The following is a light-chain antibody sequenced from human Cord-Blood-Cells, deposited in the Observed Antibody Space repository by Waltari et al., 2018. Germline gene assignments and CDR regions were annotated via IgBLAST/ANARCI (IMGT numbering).Light chain of an antibody. CDR2: GKN. CDR3: NFRDSSGNHV. V-gene: IGLV3-19*01. J-gene: IGLJ1*01. Sequence: SSELTQDPAVSVALGQTVRITCQGDSLRSYYASWYQQKPGQAPVLVIYGKNNRPSGIPNRFSGSSSGNTASLTITGAQAEDEADYYCNFRDSSGNHVFGTGTKVTVL. CDR1: SLRSYY.